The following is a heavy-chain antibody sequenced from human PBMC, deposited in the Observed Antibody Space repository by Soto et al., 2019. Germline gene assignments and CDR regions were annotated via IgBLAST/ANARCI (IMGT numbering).Heavy chain of an antibody. CDR2: ISGSGGST. CDR1: GFTFSSYA. V-gene: IGHV3-23*01. CDR3: AKEFYYDYVWGSYRYTGGYYFDY. J-gene: IGHJ4*02. D-gene: IGHD3-16*02. Sequence: EVQLLESGGGLVQPGGSLRLSCAASGFTFSSYAMSWVRQAPGKGLEWVSAISGSGGSTYYADSVKGRFTISRDNSKNTLYLQMNSLRAEDTAVYYCAKEFYYDYVWGSYRYTGGYYFDYWGQGTLVTVSS.